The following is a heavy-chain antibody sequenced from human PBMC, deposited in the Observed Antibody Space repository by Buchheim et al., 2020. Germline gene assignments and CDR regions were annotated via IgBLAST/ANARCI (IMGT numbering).Heavy chain of an antibody. D-gene: IGHD6-13*01. Sequence: QVQLQQWGAGLLKPSETLSLTCAVYGGSFSGYYWSWIRQPPGKGLEWIGEINHSGSTNYNPSLKSRVTISVDTSKNTFSLKLSSVTAADTAVYYCARGYSSSWQVSFDYWGQGTL. V-gene: IGHV4-34*01. CDR3: ARGYSSSWQVSFDY. J-gene: IGHJ4*02. CDR1: GGSFSGYY. CDR2: INHSGST.